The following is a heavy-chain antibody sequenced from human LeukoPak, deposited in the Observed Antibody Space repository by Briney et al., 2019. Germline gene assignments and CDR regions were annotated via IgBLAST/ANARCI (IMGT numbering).Heavy chain of an antibody. CDR2: INHSGST. D-gene: IGHD2-21*01. V-gene: IGHV4-34*01. Sequence: SETLSLTCAVYGGSFSGYYWSWIRQPPGKGLEWIGEINHSGSTNYNPSLKSRVTISVDTSKNQFSLKLSSVTAPDTAGNYCGRGRIAAAYYYHYYDGMDVWGQGTTVTVSS. CDR1: GGSFSGYY. CDR3: GRGRIAAAYYYHYYDGMDV. J-gene: IGHJ6*02.